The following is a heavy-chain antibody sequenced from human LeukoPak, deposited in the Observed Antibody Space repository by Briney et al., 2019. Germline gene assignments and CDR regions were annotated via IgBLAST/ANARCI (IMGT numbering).Heavy chain of an antibody. CDR3: ARCAPYGSGSYFWFDP. Sequence: SETLSLTCTVSGGSISSYYWSWIRQPPGKGLEWIGYIYYSGSTNYNPSLKSRVTISADTSKNQFSLKLSSVTAADTAVYYCARCAPYGSGSYFWFDPWGQGTLVTVSS. CDR1: GGSISSYY. D-gene: IGHD3-10*01. CDR2: IYYSGST. J-gene: IGHJ5*02. V-gene: IGHV4-59*01.